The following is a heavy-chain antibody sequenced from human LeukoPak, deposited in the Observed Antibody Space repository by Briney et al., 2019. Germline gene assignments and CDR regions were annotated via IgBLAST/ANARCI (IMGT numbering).Heavy chain of an antibody. D-gene: IGHD6-19*01. Sequence: ASVKVSCKASGYTFTGYYMHWVRQAPGQGLEWMGWINPNSGGTNYAQKFQGRVTITRDTSISTAYMELSRLRSDDTAVYYCAREQWLVRGGGSGWFDPWGQGTLVTVSS. CDR2: INPNSGGT. J-gene: IGHJ5*02. CDR1: GYTFTGYY. CDR3: AREQWLVRGGGSGWFDP. V-gene: IGHV1-2*02.